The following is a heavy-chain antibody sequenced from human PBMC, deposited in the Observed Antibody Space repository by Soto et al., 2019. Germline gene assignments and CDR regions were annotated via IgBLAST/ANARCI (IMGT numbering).Heavy chain of an antibody. CDR2: VSHSGKT. Sequence: SETLSLTCTVSGDSISSQSFANYWSWIRQLPGKGLEWIGYVSHSGKTYYNPPLESRVTISVDTSQNHFSLRLTSVSAADTAVYYCAREVVEAAAMGNYYHYMDVWGKGTTVTVSS. D-gene: IGHD2-2*01. CDR1: GDSISSQSFANY. J-gene: IGHJ6*03. CDR3: AREVVEAAAMGNYYHYMDV. V-gene: IGHV4-31*03.